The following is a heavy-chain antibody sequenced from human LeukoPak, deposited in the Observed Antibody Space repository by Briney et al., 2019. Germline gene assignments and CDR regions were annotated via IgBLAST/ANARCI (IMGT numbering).Heavy chain of an antibody. Sequence: GGSLRLSCAASGFTFSSYELNWVRQAPGKGLEWVSYISSSGSTIYYADSVKGRFTISRDNAKNSLYLQMNSLRAEDTAVYYSARDKVPAAISGYYYYGMDVWGQGTTVTVSS. J-gene: IGHJ6*02. CDR3: ARDKVPAAISGYYYYGMDV. CDR2: ISSSGSTI. CDR1: GFTFSSYE. V-gene: IGHV3-48*03. D-gene: IGHD2-2*02.